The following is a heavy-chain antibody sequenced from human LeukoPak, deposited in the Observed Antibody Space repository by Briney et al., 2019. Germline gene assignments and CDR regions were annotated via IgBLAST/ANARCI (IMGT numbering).Heavy chain of an antibody. J-gene: IGHJ3*02. Sequence: SGGSLRLSCTASGFTFSSYGMHWVRQAPGKGLEWVAFIRYDGSNKYYADSVKGRFTISRDNSKNTLYLQMNSPRAEDTAVYYCAKVADYYDSSGSGSAFDIWGQGTMVTVSS. V-gene: IGHV3-30*02. CDR3: AKVADYYDSSGSGSAFDI. D-gene: IGHD3-22*01. CDR2: IRYDGSNK. CDR1: GFTFSSYG.